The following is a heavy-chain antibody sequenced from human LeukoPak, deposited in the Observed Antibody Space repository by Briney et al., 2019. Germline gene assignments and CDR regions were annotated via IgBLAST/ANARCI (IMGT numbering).Heavy chain of an antibody. Sequence: SETLSLTCTVSGGSISSYYWSWVRQPAGKGLEWIGRIYTSGSTNYNPSLKSRVTISVDTSKNQFSLKLSSVTAADTAVYYCARGVAVAGTYYYYYMDVWGKGTTVTISS. CDR1: GGSISSYY. D-gene: IGHD6-19*01. J-gene: IGHJ6*03. CDR3: ARGVAVAGTYYYYYMDV. V-gene: IGHV4-4*07. CDR2: IYTSGST.